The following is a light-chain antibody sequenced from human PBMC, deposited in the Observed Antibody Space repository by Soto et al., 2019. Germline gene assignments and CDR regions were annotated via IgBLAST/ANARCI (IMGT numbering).Light chain of an antibody. J-gene: IGKJ4*01. CDR2: GAS. CDR3: RQATLLPLT. Sequence: DIQMTQSPSSVSASVGDRVTITCRASQDIGNWLAWYQQRPGTAPKLLIYGASRLQIGVPSSFSGSGAATHFTFTISRLKPEDFATYFWRQATLLPLTFGGGTHVESK. CDR1: QDIGNW. V-gene: IGKV1-12*01.